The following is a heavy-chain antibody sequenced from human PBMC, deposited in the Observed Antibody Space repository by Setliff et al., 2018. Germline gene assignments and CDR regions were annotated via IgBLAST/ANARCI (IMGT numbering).Heavy chain of an antibody. CDR2: IYSGGST. Sequence: GGSLRLSCAASGFTVSSNYMSWVRQAPGKGLEWVSVIYSGGSTYYADSVKGRFTISRDNSKNTLYLQMNSLRAEDTAVYYCARDRTPGYSGYSSWGQGTLVTVSS. D-gene: IGHD5-12*01. J-gene: IGHJ4*02. CDR3: ARDRTPGYSGYSS. CDR1: GFTVSSNY. V-gene: IGHV3-53*01.